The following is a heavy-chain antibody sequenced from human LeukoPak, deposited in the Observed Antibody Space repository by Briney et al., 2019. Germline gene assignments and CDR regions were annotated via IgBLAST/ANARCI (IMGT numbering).Heavy chain of an antibody. Sequence: PGGSLRLSCAASGFTFSSYSMNWVRQAPGKGLEWVSYISSSSSTIYYADSVKGRFTISRDNAKNSLYLQMNSLRAEDTAVYYCARDYDFRTFDIWGQGTMVTVSS. V-gene: IGHV3-48*01. J-gene: IGHJ3*02. CDR3: ARDYDFRTFDI. CDR2: ISSSSSTI. CDR1: GFTFSSYS. D-gene: IGHD3-3*01.